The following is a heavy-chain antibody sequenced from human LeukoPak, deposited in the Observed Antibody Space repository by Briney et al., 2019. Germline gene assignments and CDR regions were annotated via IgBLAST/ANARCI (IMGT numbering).Heavy chain of an antibody. D-gene: IGHD4-11*01. CDR2: IYTSGST. CDR3: ARDGFDSNYESWFDP. CDR1: GGSISSGSYY. Sequence: PSXTLSLTCTVSGGSISSGSYYWRWIRQPAGKGLEWIGRIYTSGSTNYNPSLKSRVTISVDTSKNQFSLKLSSVTAADTAVYYCARDGFDSNYESWFDPWGQGTLVTVSS. J-gene: IGHJ5*02. V-gene: IGHV4-61*02.